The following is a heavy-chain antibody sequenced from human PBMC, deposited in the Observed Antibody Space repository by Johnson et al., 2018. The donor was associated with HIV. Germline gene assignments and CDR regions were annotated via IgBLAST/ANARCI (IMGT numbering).Heavy chain of an antibody. J-gene: IGHJ3*02. V-gene: IGHV3-66*02. Sequence: VQLVESGGGLVQPGGSLRRSCAAAGFTVSSNYMNCVRQAPGKGLERVAVVYSGGGTDYADSVEGRFTISRDNSRDTLSLQMNSLRVEDTALYYCARDRLLWFRELWPNDAFDIWGQGTMVTVSS. CDR1: GFTVSSNY. CDR3: ARDRLLWFRELWPNDAFDI. D-gene: IGHD3-10*01. CDR2: VYSGGGT.